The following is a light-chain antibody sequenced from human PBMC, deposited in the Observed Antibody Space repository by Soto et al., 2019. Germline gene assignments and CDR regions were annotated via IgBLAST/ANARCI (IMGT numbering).Light chain of an antibody. V-gene: IGKV1-39*01. CDR1: QNITLF. J-gene: IGKJ3*01. CDR3: QHTNNFPLT. Sequence: DIRMTQSPSSLSASVGDRVTITCRASQNITLFLNWYQQKPGKAPKLLIYGASSLESGVPSRYSGGGSGTDFTLTISSLQPEDFATYYCQHTNNFPLTFGPGTKVDI. CDR2: GAS.